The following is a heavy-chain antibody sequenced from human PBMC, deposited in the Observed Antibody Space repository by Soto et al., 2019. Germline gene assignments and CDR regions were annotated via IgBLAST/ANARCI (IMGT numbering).Heavy chain of an antibody. CDR3: AHSVSTSPAGWFDP. Sequence: QITLKESGPPLVKPTQTLTLTCTFSGLSLSTSGEAVGWIRQPPGKALEWLALIYWDDDKRYNPTLKTRLTIPKDTSKNRLVLTLTNMDPVDTATYYCAHSVSTSPAGWFDPWGQGILVTVSS. V-gene: IGHV2-5*02. D-gene: IGHD4-17*01. CDR1: GLSLSTSGEA. J-gene: IGHJ5*02. CDR2: IYWDDDK.